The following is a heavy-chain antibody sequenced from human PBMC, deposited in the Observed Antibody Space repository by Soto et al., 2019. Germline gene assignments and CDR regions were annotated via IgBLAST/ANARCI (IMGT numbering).Heavy chain of an antibody. V-gene: IGHV4-31*03. Sequence: PSETLSLTCTVSGGSISSGGYYWSWIRQHPGKGLEWIGYIFYSGSTYYNPSLKSRVTISVDTFKNHFSLKLSFLIAADTAVYYCARDLKYYFDYWGQGTLVTVSS. J-gene: IGHJ4*02. CDR1: GGSISSGGYY. CDR3: ARDLKYYFDY. CDR2: IFYSGST.